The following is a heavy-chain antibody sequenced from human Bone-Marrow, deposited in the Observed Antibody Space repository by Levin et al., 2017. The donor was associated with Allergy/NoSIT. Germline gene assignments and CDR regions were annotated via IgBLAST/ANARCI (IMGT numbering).Heavy chain of an antibody. CDR3: ARRAISTWQVLHGAFDI. CDR1: GGSISSSSYY. J-gene: IGHJ3*02. D-gene: IGHD6-19*01. CDR2: IYYSGST. Sequence: PSETLSLTCTVSGGSISSSSYYWGWIRQPPGTGLEWIGSIYYSGSTYYNPSLKSRVTISVDTSKNQFSMKLSSVTAADTAVYYCARRAISTWQVLHGAFDIWGQGTMVTVSS. V-gene: IGHV4-39*01.